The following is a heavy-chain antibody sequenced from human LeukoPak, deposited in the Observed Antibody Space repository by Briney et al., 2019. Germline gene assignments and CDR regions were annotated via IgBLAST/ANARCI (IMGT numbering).Heavy chain of an antibody. J-gene: IGHJ4*02. Sequence: GGSLRLSCAASGFTFSTYAMSWVSQAPGKGLEWVSAMSGSGGTTYYADSVKGRFAISRDNSKNTLYLQMSSLRTEDTALYYCAKVQQLATIYYFDYWGQGSLVTVSS. CDR1: GFTFSTYA. D-gene: IGHD6-13*01. V-gene: IGHV3-23*01. CDR3: AKVQQLATIYYFDY. CDR2: MSGSGGTT.